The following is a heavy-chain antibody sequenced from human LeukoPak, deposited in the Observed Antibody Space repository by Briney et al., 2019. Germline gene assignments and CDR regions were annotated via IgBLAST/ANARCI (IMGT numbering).Heavy chain of an antibody. CDR1: GFIVSSNC. CDR2: IYSGGST. CDR3: AKDRALTGFNWFDP. V-gene: IGHV3-53*01. D-gene: IGHD3-9*01. Sequence: GGSLRLSCAASGFIVSSNCMSWVRQAPGKGLEWVSFIYSGGSTYYADSVKGRFTISRDNSKNTLYLQMNSLRAEDTAVYYCAKDRALTGFNWFDPWGQGTLVTVSS. J-gene: IGHJ5*02.